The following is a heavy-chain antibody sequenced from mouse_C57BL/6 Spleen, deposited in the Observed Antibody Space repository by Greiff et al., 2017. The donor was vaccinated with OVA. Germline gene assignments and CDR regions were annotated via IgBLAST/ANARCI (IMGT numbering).Heavy chain of an antibody. CDR2: IYPGSGST. Sequence: QVQLQQPGAELVKPGASVKMSCKASGYTFTSYWLTWVKQRPGQGLEWIGDIYPGSGSTNYNEKFKSKATLTVDTSSSTAYMQLSSLTSEDSAVYYCAREGDHMSMDYWGQGTSVTVSS. CDR3: AREGDHMSMDY. J-gene: IGHJ4*01. V-gene: IGHV1-55*01. CDR1: GYTFTSYW.